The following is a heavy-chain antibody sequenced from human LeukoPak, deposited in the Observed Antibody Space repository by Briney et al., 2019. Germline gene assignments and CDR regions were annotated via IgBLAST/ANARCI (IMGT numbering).Heavy chain of an antibody. V-gene: IGHV1-2*02. D-gene: IGHD2/OR15-2a*01. CDR3: ARYRCKTTSGCEDTDAFDT. CDR2: INPNSGGA. CDR1: GYTFTGYY. J-gene: IGHJ3*02. Sequence: ASVKVSCKASGYTFTGYYMYWVRQAPGQGLEWMGWINPNSGGAHYPQTFQGRVTMTRDTSINTAYMELSRLTSDDTAVYYCARYRCKTTSGCEDTDAFDTWGQGTMVTVSS.